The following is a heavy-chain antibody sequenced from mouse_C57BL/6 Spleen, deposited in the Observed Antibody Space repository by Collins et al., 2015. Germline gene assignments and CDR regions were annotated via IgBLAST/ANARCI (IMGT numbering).Heavy chain of an antibody. J-gene: IGHJ1*03. CDR3: TRDAGYSMYFDV. D-gene: IGHD2-3*01. CDR2: ISSGGDYI. Sequence: TFSTYAMSWVRQTPEKRLEWVAYISSGGDYIYYTDTVKGRFTISRDNANNTLYLQMSSLKSEDTAMYYCTRDAGYSMYFDVWGTGATVTVSS. CDR1: TFSTYA. V-gene: IGHV5-9-1*02.